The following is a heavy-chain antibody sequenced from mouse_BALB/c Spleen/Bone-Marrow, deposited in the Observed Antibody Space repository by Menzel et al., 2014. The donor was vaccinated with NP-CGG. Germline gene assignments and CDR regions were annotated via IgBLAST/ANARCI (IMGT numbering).Heavy chain of an antibody. CDR1: GYTFSNYW. D-gene: IGHD3-1*01. Sequence: VQLQQSGTVLARPGAAVKMSCKASGYTFSNYWMHWVKQRPGQGLEWIWTIYPGKSDTTYNQKFKGKAKLTAVTSTSTAYMELSSLTNEDSAVYYCTTLARNNFDYWGQGTTLTVSS. CDR2: IYPGKSDT. CDR3: TTLARNNFDY. J-gene: IGHJ2*01. V-gene: IGHV1-5*01.